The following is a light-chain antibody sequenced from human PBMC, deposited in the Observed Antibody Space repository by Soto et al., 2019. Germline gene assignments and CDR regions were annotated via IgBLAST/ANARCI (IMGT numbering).Light chain of an antibody. CDR3: SSYTTSSTGV. CDR1: SSDVGAYDY. Sequence: QSVLTQPASVSGSPGQSITISCTGTSSDVGAYDYVSWYQQHPGKAPKLMIYDVSNRPSGVSNRFSGSKSGNTASLTISGLQAEDEADYYCSSYTTSSTGVFGGGTQLTVL. V-gene: IGLV2-14*03. CDR2: DVS. J-gene: IGLJ3*02.